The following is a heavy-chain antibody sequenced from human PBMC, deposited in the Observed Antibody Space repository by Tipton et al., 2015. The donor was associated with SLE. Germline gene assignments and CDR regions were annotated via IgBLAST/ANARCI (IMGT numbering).Heavy chain of an antibody. D-gene: IGHD6-19*01. CDR3: ARQMQRCSACPKFFDY. J-gene: IGHJ4*02. Sequence: TLSLTCTVSRGSISRGGYYWGWIRQHPGKGLEWIGYIYYSGSTLYNPSLKSRATISVDTSTNQFSLKLASVTAADTAIYYCARQMQRCSACPKFFDYWGQGTLVTVSS. CDR1: RGSISRGGYY. CDR2: IYYSGST. V-gene: IGHV4-31*03.